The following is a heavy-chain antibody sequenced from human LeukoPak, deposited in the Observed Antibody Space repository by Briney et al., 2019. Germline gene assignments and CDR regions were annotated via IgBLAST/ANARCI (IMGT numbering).Heavy chain of an antibody. CDR3: ARDLWDRGVIRGDGMDV. CDR2: ISSSSSYI. J-gene: IGHJ6*02. CDR1: GFTFSSYS. Sequence: PGGSLRLSCAASGFTFSSYSMNWVRQAPGKGLEWVSSISSSSSYIYYADSVKGRFTISRDNAKNSLYLQMNSLRAEGTAVYYCARDLWDRGVIRGDGMDVWGQGTTVTVSS. V-gene: IGHV3-21*01. D-gene: IGHD3-10*01.